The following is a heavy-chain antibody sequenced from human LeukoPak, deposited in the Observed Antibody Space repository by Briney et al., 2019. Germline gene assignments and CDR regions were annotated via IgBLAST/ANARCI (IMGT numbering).Heavy chain of an antibody. Sequence: PGGSLRLSCAASGFTFSSYGMHWVRQAPGKGLEWVAFIRYDGTNKYYADFVKGRFTISRDNSKNTLYLQMNSLRVEDTALYYCAKGFRWQQSSNSLDYWGQGTLVTVSS. J-gene: IGHJ4*02. D-gene: IGHD5-24*01. CDR2: IRYDGTNK. CDR3: AKGFRWQQSSNSLDY. CDR1: GFTFSSYG. V-gene: IGHV3-30*02.